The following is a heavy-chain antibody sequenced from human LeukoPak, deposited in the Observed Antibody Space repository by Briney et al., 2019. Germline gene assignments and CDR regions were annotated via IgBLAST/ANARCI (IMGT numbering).Heavy chain of an antibody. V-gene: IGHV1-18*01. CDR1: GYTFTTYG. CDR2: ISGKNGDT. D-gene: IGHD2-2*02. J-gene: IGHJ4*02. CDR3: ASTPPGYCSSTSCYRRFDY. Sequence: ASVKVSCKASGYTFTTYGISWVRQAPGQGPEWMGWISGKNGDTKYAQILQDRVTMTTDTSTNTAYMELRNLRSDDTAVYYCASTPPGYCSSTSCYRRFDYWGQGTLVTVSS.